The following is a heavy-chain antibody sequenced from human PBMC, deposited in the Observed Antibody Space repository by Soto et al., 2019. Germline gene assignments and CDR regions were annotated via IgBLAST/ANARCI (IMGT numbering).Heavy chain of an antibody. CDR1: GGTFSSYA. J-gene: IGHJ4*02. CDR2: IIPIFGTA. CDR3: ARGAGYCSGGSWQPNFDY. Sequence: QVQLVQSGAEVKKPGSSVKVSCKASGGTFSSYAISWVRQAPGQGLEWMGGIIPIFGTANYAQKFQGRVTITADESTSTAYMELSSLRSEDTAVYYWARGAGYCSGGSWQPNFDYWGQGTPVTVSS. D-gene: IGHD2-15*01. V-gene: IGHV1-69*01.